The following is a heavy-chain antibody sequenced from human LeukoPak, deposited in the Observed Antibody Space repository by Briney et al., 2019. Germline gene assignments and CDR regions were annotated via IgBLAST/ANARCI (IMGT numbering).Heavy chain of an antibody. J-gene: IGHJ5*02. V-gene: IGHV4-59*01. D-gene: IGHD2-2*01. Sequence: SETLSLTCTVSGGSISSYYWSWIRQPPGKGLEWIGYIYYSGSTNYNPSLKSRVIISVDTSKNQFSLKLSSVTAADTAVYYCAREGGYCSSTSCYSWFDPWGQGTLVTVSS. CDR3: AREGGYCSSTSCYSWFDP. CDR2: IYYSGST. CDR1: GGSISSYY.